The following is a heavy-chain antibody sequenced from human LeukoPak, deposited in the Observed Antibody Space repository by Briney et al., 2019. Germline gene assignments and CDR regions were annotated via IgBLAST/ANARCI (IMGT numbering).Heavy chain of an antibody. D-gene: IGHD3-10*01. CDR3: AATRVCGGVLLRPNCLYFED. Sequence: PGGSLRLSCAASGFTFNNHVMSWVRQAPGRGLEWVSGIDYAGGSTNYADSVQGRFTVPRDNSKNTLYLQMNSLRAEDTAIYYCAATRVCGGVLLRPNCLYFEDWGQGTLVTVSS. CDR2: IDYAGGST. J-gene: IGHJ4*02. V-gene: IGHV3-23*01. CDR1: GFTFNNHV.